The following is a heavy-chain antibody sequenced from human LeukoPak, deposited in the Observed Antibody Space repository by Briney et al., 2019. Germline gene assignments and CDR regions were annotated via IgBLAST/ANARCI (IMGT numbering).Heavy chain of an antibody. CDR2: IISSGST. D-gene: IGHD1-26*01. CDR3: AGRYSGDYYRDY. CDR1: GFTFSNYA. J-gene: IGHJ4*02. Sequence: GGSLRLSCAASGFTFSNYAMSWVRQAPGKGLEWVSAIISSGSTYYADSVRGRSTISRDNPSNTLYLQMNSLRAEDTALYYCAGRYSGDYYRDYWGQGTLVTVSS. V-gene: IGHV3-23*01.